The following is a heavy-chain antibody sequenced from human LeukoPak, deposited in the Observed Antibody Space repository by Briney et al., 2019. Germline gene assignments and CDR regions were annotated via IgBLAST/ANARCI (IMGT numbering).Heavy chain of an antibody. D-gene: IGHD6-13*01. CDR3: AKDLTYSSSWSACWFDP. J-gene: IGHJ5*02. V-gene: IGHV3-30*02. CDR2: IRYDGSNK. CDR1: GFTFSSYG. Sequence: PGGSLRLSCAASGFTFSSYGMSWVRQAPGKGLEWVAFIRYDGSNKYYADSVKGRFTISRDNSKNTLYLQMNSLRAEDTAVYYCAKDLTYSSSWSACWFDPWGQGTLVTVSS.